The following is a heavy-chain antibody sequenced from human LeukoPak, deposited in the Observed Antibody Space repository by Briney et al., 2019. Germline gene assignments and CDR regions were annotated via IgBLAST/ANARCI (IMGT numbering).Heavy chain of an antibody. CDR3: AKSRHGDYDYFDY. CDR2: VSQDGSNK. CDR1: GFNFSSYA. Sequence: PGGSLRLSCAASGFNFSSYAMHWVRQAPGKWLEWVAVVSQDGSNKYYADSVMGRFTISRDTSKNTLYLQMNSLRAEDTAVYHCAKSRHGDYDYFDYWGQGTLVTVSS. J-gene: IGHJ4*02. V-gene: IGHV3-30*18. D-gene: IGHD4-17*01.